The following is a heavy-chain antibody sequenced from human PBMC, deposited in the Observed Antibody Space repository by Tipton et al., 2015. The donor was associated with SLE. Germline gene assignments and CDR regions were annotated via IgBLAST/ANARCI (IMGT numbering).Heavy chain of an antibody. V-gene: IGHV4-34*01. CDR1: GGSFSGYY. CDR2: INHSGST. Sequence: GSLRLSCAVYGGSFSGYYWSWIRQPPGKGLEWIGEINHSGSTNYNPSLKSRVTISVDTSKNQFSLKLSSVTAADTAVYYCARMDYYDSSGVDIWGQGTMVTVSS. J-gene: IGHJ3*02. CDR3: ARMDYYDSSGVDI. D-gene: IGHD3-22*01.